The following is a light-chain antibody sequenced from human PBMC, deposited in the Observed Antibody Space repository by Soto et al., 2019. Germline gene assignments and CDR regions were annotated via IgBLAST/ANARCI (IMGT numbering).Light chain of an antibody. V-gene: IGKV3-20*01. Sequence: EIVLTQSPGTLSLSPGERAILSCRASQRVGSSSLAWYQQRPGQAPRLLIYGVSTRATGIPDRFSGSGSGTDFILTISRLESEDFAVYFCQQFGTSPAFGGGTKVEIK. CDR1: QRVGSSS. J-gene: IGKJ4*01. CDR3: QQFGTSPA. CDR2: GVS.